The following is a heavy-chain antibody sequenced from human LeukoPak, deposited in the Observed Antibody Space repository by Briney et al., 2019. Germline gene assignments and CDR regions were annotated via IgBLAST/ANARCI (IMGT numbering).Heavy chain of an antibody. J-gene: IGHJ4*02. V-gene: IGHV3-21*01. D-gene: IGHD6-13*01. CDR1: GFTFSSYS. Sequence: GGSLLLSCAASGFTFSSYSMNWVRPAPGKGLEWVSSTSSSSSYIYYADSVKGRFTISRDNAKNSLYLQMNSLRGEDTAVYYCARDRVAAAGTPLGYWGQGTLVTVSP. CDR2: TSSSSSYI. CDR3: ARDRVAAAGTPLGY.